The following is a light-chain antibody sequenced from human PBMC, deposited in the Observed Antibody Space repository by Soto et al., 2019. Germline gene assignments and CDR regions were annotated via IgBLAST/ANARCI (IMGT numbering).Light chain of an antibody. J-gene: IGKJ4*01. Sequence: EIVLTQSPGTLSWSPGERATLSCRASQSVSSNYLAWYQQKPGQAPSLLIYGASSRATGIPDRFSGSGSVTDFTLTISRLEPEDFAVYFCQQYCSSPLTFGGGTKVEIK. CDR3: QQYCSSPLT. CDR2: GAS. V-gene: IGKV3-20*01. CDR1: QSVSSNY.